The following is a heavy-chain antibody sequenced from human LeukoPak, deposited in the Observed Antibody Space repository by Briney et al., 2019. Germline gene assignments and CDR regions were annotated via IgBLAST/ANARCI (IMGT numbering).Heavy chain of an antibody. CDR1: GYTFTSYD. Sequence: ASVKVSCKASGYTFTSYDINWVRQATGQGLEWMGCINPNSGDTNYPQKFQDRVTLSRDTSISTAYMELTDLRSDDTAMYYCARPNGDYYNWFDPWGQGTLVTVSS. D-gene: IGHD2-21*02. CDR2: INPNSGDT. CDR3: ARPNGDYYNWFDP. V-gene: IGHV1-2*02. J-gene: IGHJ5*02.